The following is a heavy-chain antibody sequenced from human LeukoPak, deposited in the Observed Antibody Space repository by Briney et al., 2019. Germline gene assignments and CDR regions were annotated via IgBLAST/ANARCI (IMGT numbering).Heavy chain of an antibody. J-gene: IGHJ6*03. V-gene: IGHV1-2*02. Sequence: ASVKVSCKASGYTFTGYYMHWVRQAPGQGLEWMGWINPNSGGTNYAQKFQGRVTITRNTSISTAYMELSSLRSEDTAVYYCAREGYSSSWYGRYYYMDVWGKGTTVTVSS. CDR2: INPNSGGT. D-gene: IGHD6-13*01. CDR1: GYTFTGYY. CDR3: AREGYSSSWYGRYYYMDV.